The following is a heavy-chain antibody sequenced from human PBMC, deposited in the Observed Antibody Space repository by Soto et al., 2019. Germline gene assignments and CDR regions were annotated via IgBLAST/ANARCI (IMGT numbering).Heavy chain of an antibody. D-gene: IGHD4-17*01. J-gene: IGHJ6*03. CDR1: GGSISSSSYY. Sequence: SETLSLTCTVSGGSISSSSYYWGWIRQPPGKGLEWIGNIYYSGSTYYNPSLKSRVTISGDTSKNHFSLKLSSVTAADTAVYYCAIGLRNYFYMDVWGKGTTVTVSS. CDR2: IYYSGST. V-gene: IGHV4-39*02. CDR3: AIGLRNYFYMDV.